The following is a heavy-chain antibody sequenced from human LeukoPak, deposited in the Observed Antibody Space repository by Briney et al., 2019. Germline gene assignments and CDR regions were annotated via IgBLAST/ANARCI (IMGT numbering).Heavy chain of an antibody. CDR2: ISSSSSYI. CDR1: GFTFSSYS. Sequence: GGSLRLSCAASGFTFSSYSMNWVRQAPGKGLEWVSSISSSSSYIYYADSVKGRFTISRDNAKNSLYLQMNSLRSEDTAVYYCAAALNWNDGLPLDYWGQGTLVTVSS. V-gene: IGHV3-21*04. J-gene: IGHJ4*02. CDR3: AAALNWNDGLPLDY. D-gene: IGHD1-1*01.